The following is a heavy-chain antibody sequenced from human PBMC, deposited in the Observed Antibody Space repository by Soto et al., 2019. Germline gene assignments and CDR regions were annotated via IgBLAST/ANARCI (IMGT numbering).Heavy chain of an antibody. Sequence: QVQLVQSGAEVKKPGSSVKVSCKASGGTFSSYTISWVRQAPGQGLEWMGRIIPILGIANYAQKFQGRVTITADKSTSTAYMELRSLRSEDTAVYYCAREDNYGSGTSGNYWGQGTLVTVSS. CDR2: IIPILGIA. J-gene: IGHJ4*02. CDR3: AREDNYGSGTSGNY. V-gene: IGHV1-69*08. D-gene: IGHD3-10*01. CDR1: GGTFSSYT.